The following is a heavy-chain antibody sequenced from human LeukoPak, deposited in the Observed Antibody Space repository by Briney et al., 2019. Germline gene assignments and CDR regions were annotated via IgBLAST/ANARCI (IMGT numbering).Heavy chain of an antibody. J-gene: IGHJ4*02. CDR1: GFTFSSYG. D-gene: IGHD3-22*01. Sequence: PGGSLRLSCAASGFTFSSYGMHWVRPAPGKGLEWVAVIWYDGSNKYYADSVKGRFTISRDNSKNTLYLQMNSLRAEDTAVYYCARGFYYDSSGADYWGQGTLVTVSS. V-gene: IGHV3-33*01. CDR3: ARGFYYDSSGADY. CDR2: IWYDGSNK.